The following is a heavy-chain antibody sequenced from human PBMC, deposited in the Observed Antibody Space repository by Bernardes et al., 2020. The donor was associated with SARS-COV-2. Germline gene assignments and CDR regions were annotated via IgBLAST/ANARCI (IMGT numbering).Heavy chain of an antibody. D-gene: IGHD3-22*01. CDR1: GGSLSDYS. Sequence: PQPLSLTCAVYGGSLSDYSGSWIRQAPGKGLEWIGDINQSGTTKYNPFLRSRVAISLDRSKKQFSLKLSSATAADTAVYYCARGASGVDMILVVIGFSYYFDYWGQGTPVTVSS. CDR3: ARGASGVDMILVVIGFSYYFDY. CDR2: INQSGTT. V-gene: IGHV4-34*01. J-gene: IGHJ4*02.